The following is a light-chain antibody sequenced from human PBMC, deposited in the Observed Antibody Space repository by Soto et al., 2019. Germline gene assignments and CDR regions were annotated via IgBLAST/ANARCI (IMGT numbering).Light chain of an antibody. CDR3: QQYDNWPPIT. CDR1: QSVSSN. Sequence: EVVMTQSPDTLSVSPGGRAALSCRASQSVSSNLAWYQQKPGQAPRLLIYGASARATGIPARFSGGGSGTEFTLTISSLQSEDFGVYYCQQYDNWPPITFGQGTRLEI. V-gene: IGKV3-15*01. CDR2: GAS. J-gene: IGKJ5*01.